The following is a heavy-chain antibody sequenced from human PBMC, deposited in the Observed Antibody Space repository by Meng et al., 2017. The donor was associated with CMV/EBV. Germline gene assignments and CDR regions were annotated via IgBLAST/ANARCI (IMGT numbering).Heavy chain of an antibody. CDR2: IYYSGST. Sequence: LQGSGPGLSKPSQALPLTCTFSGGSISSGDYYWSWIRQPPGKGLEWIGYIYYSGSTYYNPSLKSRVTISVDTSKNQFSLKLSSVTAADTAVYYCARAAPDYYDSSGPPDYWGQGTLVTVSS. J-gene: IGHJ4*02. V-gene: IGHV4-30-4*08. CDR3: ARAAPDYYDSSGPPDY. CDR1: GGSISSGDYY. D-gene: IGHD3-22*01.